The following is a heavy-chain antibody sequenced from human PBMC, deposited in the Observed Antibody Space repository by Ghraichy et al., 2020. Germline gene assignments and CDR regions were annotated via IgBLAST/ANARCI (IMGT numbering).Heavy chain of an antibody. CDR1: GGSISNYY. CDR3: ARTPHCSNGICYIRWYFDY. CDR2: ISYSGST. J-gene: IGHJ4*02. Sequence: SETLSLTCTVSGGSISNYYWSWIRQPPGKGLEWIGYISYSGSTNYNPSLKSRVTISVDTSKNQFSLRLSSVTAADTAVYYCARTPHCSNGICYIRWYFDYWGQGTLVTVSS. V-gene: IGHV4-59*08. D-gene: IGHD2-8*01.